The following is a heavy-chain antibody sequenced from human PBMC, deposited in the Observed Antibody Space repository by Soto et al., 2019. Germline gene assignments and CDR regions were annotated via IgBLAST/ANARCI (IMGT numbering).Heavy chain of an antibody. D-gene: IGHD2-2*01. CDR1: GFTVSSNY. Sequence: PXVSLRLSCAASGFTVSSNYMSWVRQAPGKGLEWVSVIYSGGSTYYADSVKGRFTISRDNSKNTLYLQMNSLRAEDTAVYYCARDQFVVVRGATYYYYGMDVWGQGTTVTVSS. J-gene: IGHJ6*02. CDR2: IYSGGST. CDR3: ARDQFVVVRGATYYYYGMDV. V-gene: IGHV3-53*01.